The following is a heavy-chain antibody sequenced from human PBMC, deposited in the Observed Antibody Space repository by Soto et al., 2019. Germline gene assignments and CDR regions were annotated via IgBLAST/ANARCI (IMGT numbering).Heavy chain of an antibody. Sequence: SETLSLTCTVSGGSIRSYYWSWIRQPPGKGLEWIGYIYYSGSTNYNPSLKSRVTISVDTSKNQFSLKLSSVTAADTAVYYCARRYGGNFDYWGQGTLVTVPS. D-gene: IGHD4-17*01. CDR3: ARRYGGNFDY. CDR1: GGSIRSYY. J-gene: IGHJ4*02. V-gene: IGHV4-59*08. CDR2: IYYSGST.